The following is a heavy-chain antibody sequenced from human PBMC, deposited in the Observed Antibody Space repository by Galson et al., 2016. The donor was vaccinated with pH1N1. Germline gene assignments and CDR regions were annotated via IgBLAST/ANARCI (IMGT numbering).Heavy chain of an antibody. V-gene: IGHV3-23*01. CDR2: ISGSGDDT. CDR1: GFSFSTYG. Sequence: SLRLSCAASGFSFSTYGMSWVRQAPGKGLDWVSGISGSGDDTYYAHTVRGRFTISRDNSKNTLYLQMNSLTAGDTAIYYCAKGGAIGPNYNDGEVSSWGQGALVTVSS. J-gene: IGHJ5*02. CDR3: AKGGAIGPNYNDGEVSS. D-gene: IGHD5-18*01.